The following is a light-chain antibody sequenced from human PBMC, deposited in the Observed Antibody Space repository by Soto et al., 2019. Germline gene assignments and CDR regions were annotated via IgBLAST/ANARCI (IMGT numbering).Light chain of an antibody. CDR1: QSISDW. V-gene: IGKV1-5*01. CDR2: DAS. Sequence: DIQMTQSPSTLSASVGDRVTITCRASQSISDWLAWYQQKPGKAPKVLIYDASSLQSGVPSRFSGSGSGTEFTLTIGSLRPDDVATYYCQRYNAFSQTFGQGTKVDIK. J-gene: IGKJ1*01. CDR3: QRYNAFSQT.